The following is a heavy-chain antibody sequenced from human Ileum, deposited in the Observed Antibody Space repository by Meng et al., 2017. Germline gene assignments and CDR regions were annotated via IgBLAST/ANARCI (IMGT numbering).Heavy chain of an antibody. CDR3: AKPSGGFFLHFHY. Sequence: GESLKISCAASGFTFNSYALSWVRQAPGKGPEWVSAIGGSGGSTFYTDSVKGRFTISRDNPKNTLYLQMNSLRAEDTAVYYCAKPSGGFFLHFHYWGQGTLVTVSS. CDR2: IGGSGGST. CDR1: GFTFNSYA. J-gene: IGHJ4*02. V-gene: IGHV3-23*01. D-gene: IGHD3-16*01.